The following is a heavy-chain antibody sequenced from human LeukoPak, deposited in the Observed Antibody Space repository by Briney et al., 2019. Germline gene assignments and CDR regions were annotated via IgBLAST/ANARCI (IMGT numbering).Heavy chain of an antibody. J-gene: IGHJ4*02. Sequence: SGGSLRLSCAASGFTFSSYWMSWVRRAPGKGLEWVANIKHDGSGKFYVDSVEGRFTISRDNAKNSLYLQMSSLRAEDTAVYYCARVLARRVVIIGYFDYWGQGTLVTVSS. D-gene: IGHD3-3*01. CDR1: GFTFSSYW. V-gene: IGHV3-7*01. CDR2: IKHDGSGK. CDR3: ARVLARRVVIIGYFDY.